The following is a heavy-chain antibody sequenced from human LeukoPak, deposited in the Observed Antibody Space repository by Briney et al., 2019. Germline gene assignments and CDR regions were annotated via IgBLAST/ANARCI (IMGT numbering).Heavy chain of an antibody. D-gene: IGHD6-6*01. CDR3: ARDSRSSSSGYY. J-gene: IGHJ4*02. V-gene: IGHV1-69*05. CDR1: GGTFSSYA. CDR2: IIPIFGTA. Sequence: GSSVKVSCKASGGTFSSYAISWVRHAPGQGLEWMGRIIPIFGTANYAQKFQGRVTITTDESTSTAYMELSSLRSEDTAVYYCARDSRSSSSGYYWGQGTLVTVSS.